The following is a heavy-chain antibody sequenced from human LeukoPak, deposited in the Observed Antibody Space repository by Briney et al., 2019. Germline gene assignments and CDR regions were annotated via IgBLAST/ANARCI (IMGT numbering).Heavy chain of an antibody. CDR2: IRYDGSNK. CDR1: GFTFSSYG. Sequence: GGSLRLSCAASGFTFSSYGMHWVRQAPGKGLEWVAFIRYDGSNKYYADSVKGRFTISRDNSKNTLYLQMNSLRAEDTAVYYCAKDGPYYSSSWTRYYYYYYYMDVWGKGTTVTISS. J-gene: IGHJ6*03. CDR3: AKDGPYYSSSWTRYYYYYYYMDV. D-gene: IGHD6-13*01. V-gene: IGHV3-30*02.